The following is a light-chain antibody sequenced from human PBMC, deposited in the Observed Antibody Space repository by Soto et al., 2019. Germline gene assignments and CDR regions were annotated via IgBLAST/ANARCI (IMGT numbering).Light chain of an antibody. Sequence: EIVLTQSPGTLSLSPGERATLSCRASQSVGNSYLAWYQQNPRPPTRLLICGASNRATGIPDRFSGSGSGTDFTLTISRLEPEDFAVYYCQQYGSSGTFGQGTKVDIK. CDR2: GAS. CDR3: QQYGSSGT. CDR1: QSVGNSY. J-gene: IGKJ1*01. V-gene: IGKV3-20*01.